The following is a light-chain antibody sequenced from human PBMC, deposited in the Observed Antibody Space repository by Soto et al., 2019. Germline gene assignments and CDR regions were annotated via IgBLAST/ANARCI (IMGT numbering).Light chain of an antibody. Sequence: IQLTQSPSSLSASVGDRVTVTCRASQSINIYLNWYQQKPGKAPTVLIYGATTLESGVPSRFSGGRSRADFTLTIDSLQIEDFATYYCQQSYRSPYTFGQGTKLEI. CDR2: GAT. CDR3: QQSYRSPYT. J-gene: IGKJ2*01. V-gene: IGKV1-39*01. CDR1: QSINIY.